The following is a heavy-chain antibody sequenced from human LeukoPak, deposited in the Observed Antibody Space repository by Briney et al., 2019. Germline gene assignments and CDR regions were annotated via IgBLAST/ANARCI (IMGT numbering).Heavy chain of an antibody. J-gene: IGHJ4*02. Sequence: PGGSLRLSCAASGFTFSSYAMHWVRQAPGKGLEWVAVISYDGSNKYYADSVKGRFTISRDNSKNTLYLQMNSLRAEDTAVYYCAREPRRGYLDYWSQGTLVTVSS. CDR1: GFTFSSYA. CDR3: AREPRRGYLDY. V-gene: IGHV3-30-3*01. D-gene: IGHD2-15*01. CDR2: ISYDGSNK.